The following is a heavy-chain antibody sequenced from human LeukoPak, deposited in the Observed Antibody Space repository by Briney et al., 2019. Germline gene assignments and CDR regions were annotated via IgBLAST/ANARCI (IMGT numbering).Heavy chain of an antibody. CDR2: IYPGDSDT. Sequence: GESLQISCKGSGSLFTSYWIGWVRQLPGKGLEWMGIIYPGDSDTKNSPSFQGQVTISVDKSISTAYLQWSRLKASDTAMYYCARHLPSGEVIDPWGQGTLVTVSS. CDR3: ARHLPSGEVIDP. V-gene: IGHV5-51*01. D-gene: IGHD3-16*01. J-gene: IGHJ5*02. CDR1: GSLFTSYW.